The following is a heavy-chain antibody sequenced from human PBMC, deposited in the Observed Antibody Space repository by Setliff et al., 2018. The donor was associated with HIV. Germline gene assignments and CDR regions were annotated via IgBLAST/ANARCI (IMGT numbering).Heavy chain of an antibody. Sequence: PSETLSLTCAVSGGSISSSNWWSWVRQSPGKGLEWIGEIFHTGSTNYNPSLKSRVTISVDTSKNQSSLKLSSVTAADTAVYYCAGYALRYFDWLGSWFDPWGQGILVTVSS. CDR1: GGSISSSNW. D-gene: IGHD3-9*01. J-gene: IGHJ5*02. CDR2: IFHTGST. V-gene: IGHV4-4*02. CDR3: AGYALRYFDWLGSWFDP.